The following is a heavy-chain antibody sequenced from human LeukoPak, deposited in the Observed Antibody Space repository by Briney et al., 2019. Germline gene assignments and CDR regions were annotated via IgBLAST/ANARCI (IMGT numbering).Heavy chain of an antibody. J-gene: IGHJ4*02. Sequence: ASVKASCKASGYTFTSYGISWVRQAPGQGLEWMGWISAYNGNTNYAQKLQGRVTMTTDTSTSTAYMELRSLRSDDTAVYYCARDLVYYDSSGYRLGFDYWGQGTLVTVSS. CDR1: GYTFTSYG. CDR2: ISAYNGNT. D-gene: IGHD3-22*01. V-gene: IGHV1-18*01. CDR3: ARDLVYYDSSGYRLGFDY.